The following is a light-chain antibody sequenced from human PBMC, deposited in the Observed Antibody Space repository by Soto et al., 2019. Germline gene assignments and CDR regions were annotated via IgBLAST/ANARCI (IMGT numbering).Light chain of an antibody. CDR3: QQYKGSPPS. CDR1: QGVSNY. Sequence: DIQLTQSPSFLSASVGDRVTITCRASQGVSNYLAWYQQKPGKAPKLLIYSASTLQSGVPSRFSGSGSGTEFTLTISSLQPDDFAIYYCQQYKGSPPSFGQGTKVEIK. J-gene: IGKJ2*03. CDR2: SAS. V-gene: IGKV1-9*01.